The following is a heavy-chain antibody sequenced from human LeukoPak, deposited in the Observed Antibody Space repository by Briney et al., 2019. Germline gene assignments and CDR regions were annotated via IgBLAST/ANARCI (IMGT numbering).Heavy chain of an antibody. CDR3: ARHMDSSGYYYGMDV. CDR1: GGSISRYY. D-gene: IGHD6-6*01. V-gene: IGHV4-59*08. CDR2: IYYTGST. Sequence: NPSETLSLTCTVSGGSISRYYWSWIRQPPGKGLEWIGYIYYTGSTNYNPSLKSRVTISVDTSKNQFSLKLSSVTAADTAVYHCARHMDSSGYYYGMDVWGQGTTVTVSS. J-gene: IGHJ6*02.